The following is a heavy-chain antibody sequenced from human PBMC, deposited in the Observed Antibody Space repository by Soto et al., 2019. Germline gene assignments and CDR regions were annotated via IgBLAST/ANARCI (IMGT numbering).Heavy chain of an antibody. CDR3: VGTGTTDDY. CDR2: IYNSGGS. Sequence: QVQLQESGPGLVKPSQTLSLTCSVSGASVGSGDYYWSSIRQAPGKGLEWIGYIYNSGGSYYNPSLKGRLTIAIDTTKNQFSLKLNSVTAADTAIYYCVGTGTTDDYWGRGTLVPVSS. J-gene: IGHJ4*02. D-gene: IGHD4-17*01. V-gene: IGHV4-30-4*01. CDR1: GASVGSGDYY.